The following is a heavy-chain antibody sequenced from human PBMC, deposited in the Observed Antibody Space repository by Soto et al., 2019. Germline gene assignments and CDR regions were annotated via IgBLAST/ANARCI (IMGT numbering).Heavy chain of an antibody. D-gene: IGHD3-22*01. J-gene: IGHJ5*02. V-gene: IGHV4-61*08. CDR1: GGSVGSGAYY. Sequence: PSETLSLTCIVSGGSVGSGAYYWSWIRQPPGNALEWIGYIYYSGSTNYNPSLKSRVTISVDTSKNQFSLKLSSVTAADTAVYYCARIYYDSSGYHGVWFDPWGQGTLVAVSS. CDR2: IYYSGST. CDR3: ARIYYDSSGYHGVWFDP.